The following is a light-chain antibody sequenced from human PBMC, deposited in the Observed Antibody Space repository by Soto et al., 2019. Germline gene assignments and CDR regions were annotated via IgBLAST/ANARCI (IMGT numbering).Light chain of an antibody. V-gene: IGLV1-40*01. J-gene: IGLJ1*01. CDR2: GNS. CDR1: STNIGAGYG. Sequence: QSVLTQPPSVSGAPGQRVSISCTGSSTNIGAGYGVHWYQQLPGTAPKLLIYGNSNRPSGVPDRFSVSKSGASASLAISGLRAEDEGDYFCQSYGTGLSGLYVFGTGTKLTVL. CDR3: QSYGTGLSGLYV.